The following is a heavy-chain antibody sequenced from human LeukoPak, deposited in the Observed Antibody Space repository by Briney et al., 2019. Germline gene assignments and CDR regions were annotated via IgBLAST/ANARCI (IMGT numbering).Heavy chain of an antibody. CDR2: IYYSGSS. Sequence: SETLSLTCTVSGGSISSYYWSRIRQPPGKGLEWIGYIYYSGSSNYNPSLKSRVTMSVDTSKNHFSLKLSSVTAADTAVYYCASGFRGQLGYFDYWGQGTLVTVSS. CDR3: ASGFRGQLGYFDY. CDR1: GGSISSYY. J-gene: IGHJ4*02. D-gene: IGHD1-1*01. V-gene: IGHV4-59*01.